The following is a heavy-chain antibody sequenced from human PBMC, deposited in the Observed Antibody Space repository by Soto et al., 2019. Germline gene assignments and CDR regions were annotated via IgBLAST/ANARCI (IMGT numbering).Heavy chain of an antibody. V-gene: IGHV1-3*01. J-gene: IGHJ3*01. CDR1: GYTFTSDA. Sequence: VHLVQSGAEVKKPGASVKVSCRASGYTFTSDAMHWVRQAPGQGLEWLGWINVGTGYTTFSQKFQGRVSITRVTYASTAYMELGSLRSEDTAIYYCARAGAWGSNYDDAAFDAWGQGTKVTVSS. CDR3: ARAGAWGSNYDDAAFDA. CDR2: INVGTGYT. D-gene: IGHD3-22*01.